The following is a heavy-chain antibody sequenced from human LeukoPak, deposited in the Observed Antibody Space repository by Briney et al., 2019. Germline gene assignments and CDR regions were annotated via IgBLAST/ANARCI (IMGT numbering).Heavy chain of an antibody. D-gene: IGHD3-3*01. CDR3: ARDQYYDFWSGYPNYYYYYGMDV. CDR1: GYTFTGYY. CDR2: INPNSGGT. V-gene: IGHV1-2*06. Sequence: GASVKVSCKASGYTFTGYYMHWVRQAPGQGLEWMGRINPNSGGTNYAQKFQGRVTMTRDTSISTAYMELSRLRSDDTAVYYCARDQYYDFWSGYPNYYYYYGMDVWGQGTTVTVSS. J-gene: IGHJ6*02.